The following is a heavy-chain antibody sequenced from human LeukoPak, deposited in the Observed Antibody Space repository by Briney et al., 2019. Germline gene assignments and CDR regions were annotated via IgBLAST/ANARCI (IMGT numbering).Heavy chain of an antibody. D-gene: IGHD3-16*01. V-gene: IGHV4-30-4*01. J-gene: IGHJ5*02. CDR1: GGSITSADFY. Sequence: SQTLSLTCTVSGGSITSADFYWTWIRQPPGKGLEWIGYISYSGSTYYNPSLKSRVTISVDTSKNQFSLKLSSVTAADTAVYYCARRGRFRFDPWGQGTLVTVSS. CDR3: ARRGRFRFDP. CDR2: ISYSGST.